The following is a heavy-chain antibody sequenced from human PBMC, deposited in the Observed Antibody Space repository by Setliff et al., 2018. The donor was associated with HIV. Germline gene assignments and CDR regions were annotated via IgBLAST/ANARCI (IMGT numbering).Heavy chain of an antibody. CDR3: AKQYCGGDCYSDSYYYMDI. J-gene: IGHJ6*03. CDR2: IYSSGST. D-gene: IGHD2-21*01. CDR1: GGSISSGHYY. Sequence: LSLTCTVSGGSISSGHYYWSWIRQPAGKGLEWIGHIYSSGSTNYNPSLKSRVTISVDTSKNQFSLKLSSVTAADTAVYYCAKQYCGGDCYSDSYYYMDIWGKGTTVTVSS. V-gene: IGHV4-61*09.